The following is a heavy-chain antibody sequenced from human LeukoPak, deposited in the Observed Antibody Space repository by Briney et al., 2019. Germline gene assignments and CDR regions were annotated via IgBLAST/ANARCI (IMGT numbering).Heavy chain of an antibody. CDR3: ARMSGYCSRTSRYTPPFDY. J-gene: IGHJ4*02. V-gene: IGHV3-7*01. CDR2: IKQDGSEK. Sequence: GGSLRLSCAASGFTFSSYWMSWVRQAPGKGLEWVANIKQDGSEKYYVDSVKGRFTISRDNAKNSLYLQMNSLRAEDPAVYYCARMSGYCSRTSRYTPPFDYWGQGTLVTVSS. CDR1: GFTFSSYW. D-gene: IGHD2-2*02.